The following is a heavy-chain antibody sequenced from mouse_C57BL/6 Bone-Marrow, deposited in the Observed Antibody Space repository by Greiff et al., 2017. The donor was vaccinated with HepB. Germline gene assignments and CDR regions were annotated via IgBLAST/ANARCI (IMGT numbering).Heavy chain of an antibody. CDR1: GYTFTSYG. D-gene: IGHD2-1*01. J-gene: IGHJ3*01. CDR3: ALYSFAY. Sequence: VQLQQSGAELARPGASVKLSCKASGYTFTSYGISWVKQRTGQGLEWIGEIYPRSGNTYYNEKFKGKAKLTAYKSSSTAYMELRSLTSEDSAVYFCALYSFAYWGQGTLVTVSA. CDR2: IYPRSGNT. V-gene: IGHV1-81*01.